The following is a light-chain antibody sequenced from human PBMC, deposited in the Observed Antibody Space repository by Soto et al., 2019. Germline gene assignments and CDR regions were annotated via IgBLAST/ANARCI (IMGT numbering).Light chain of an antibody. CDR1: QSVSSSY. V-gene: IGKV3-20*01. J-gene: IGKJ4*01. CDR2: GTS. CDR3: QQYDTSPLT. Sequence: EIVLTQSPGTLSLSPGERATLSCWASQSVSSSYLAWYQQKPGQAPRLLIYGTSSRATGIPDRFSGSGSGTDFTLTISRLEPEDFAVYYCQQYDTSPLTFGGGTKVEIK.